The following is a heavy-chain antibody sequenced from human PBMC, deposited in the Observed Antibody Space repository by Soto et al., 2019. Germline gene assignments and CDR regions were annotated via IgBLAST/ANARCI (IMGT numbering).Heavy chain of an antibody. CDR1: GFIFSTYD. Sequence: QVQLVESGGGVVQAGRSLRLSCAASGFIFSTYDMHWVRQAPGKGLDWVAVIWYDGSNQDYADSVKGRFTISRDNSKNRLFLQMNSLRGEDTAVYYCARAYGVKSGTFDFWGQGTMVTVSS. D-gene: IGHD4-17*01. CDR2: IWYDGSNQ. V-gene: IGHV3-33*01. J-gene: IGHJ3*01. CDR3: ARAYGVKSGTFDF.